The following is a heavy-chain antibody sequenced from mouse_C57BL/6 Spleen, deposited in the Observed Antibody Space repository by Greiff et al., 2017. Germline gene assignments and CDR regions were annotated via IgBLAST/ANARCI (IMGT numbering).Heavy chain of an antibody. D-gene: IGHD3-2*02. CDR2: IDPSDSYT. Sequence: QVHVKQPGAELVMPGASVKLSCKASGYTFTSYWMHWVKQRPGQGLEWIGEIDPSDSYTNYNQKFKGKSTLTVDKSSSTAYMQLSSLTSEDSAVYYCARSRSSGYYFDYWGQGTTLTVAS. CDR3: ARSRSSGYYFDY. CDR1: GYTFTSYW. V-gene: IGHV1-69*01. J-gene: IGHJ2*01.